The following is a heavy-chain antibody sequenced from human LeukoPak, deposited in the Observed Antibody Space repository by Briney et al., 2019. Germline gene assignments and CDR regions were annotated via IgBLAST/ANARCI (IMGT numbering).Heavy chain of an antibody. J-gene: IGHJ4*02. Sequence: GGSLRLSCAASGFTFSSYAMHWVRQAPDKGLEWVAVISYDGSNKYYADSVKGRFTISRDNSKNTLYLQMNSLRAEDTAVYYCARQYSSSYYFDYWGQGTLVTVSS. CDR1: GFTFSSYA. D-gene: IGHD6-6*01. CDR3: ARQYSSSYYFDY. CDR2: ISYDGSNK. V-gene: IGHV3-30-3*01.